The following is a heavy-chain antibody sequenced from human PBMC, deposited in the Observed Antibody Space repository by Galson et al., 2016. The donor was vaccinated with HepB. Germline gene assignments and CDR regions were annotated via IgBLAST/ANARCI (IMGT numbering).Heavy chain of an antibody. CDR3: ARLLTKYCSSTGYQMYYFDP. CDR2: IDHNGDT. D-gene: IGHD2/OR15-2a*01. Sequence: SETLSLTCAVSGGSISSYYWNWIRQPPGKGLEWIGYIDHNGDTNYNPALTSRVTISVDTSKNQFSLEVNSVTAEDHAVYFCARLLTKYCSSTGYQMYYFDPWGQGTPGTVAS. V-gene: IGHV4-59*01. J-gene: IGHJ4*02. CDR1: GGSISSYY.